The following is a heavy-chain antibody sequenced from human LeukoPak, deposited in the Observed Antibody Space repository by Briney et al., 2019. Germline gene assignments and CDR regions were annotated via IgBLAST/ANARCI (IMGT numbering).Heavy chain of an antibody. CDR1: GGSISAYY. J-gene: IGHJ4*02. V-gene: IGHV4-59*01. D-gene: IGHD3/OR15-3a*01. CDR2: IYSRGST. CDR3: GRDQEHTPGRVIGH. Sequence: SETLSLTCTVSGGSISAYYWSWIRQPPGKGLEWIGHIYSRGSTNYNPSLGDRVTISVDTSKNQFSLMLNSVTAADTAIYYCGRDQEHTPGRVIGHWAQGPLVTVSS.